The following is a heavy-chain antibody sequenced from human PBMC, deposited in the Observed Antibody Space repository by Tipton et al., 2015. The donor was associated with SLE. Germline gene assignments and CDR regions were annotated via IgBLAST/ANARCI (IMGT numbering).Heavy chain of an antibody. J-gene: IGHJ4*02. CDR2: ISYSETT. CDR1: RGSISSHY. D-gene: IGHD2-15*01. V-gene: IGHV4-59*11. Sequence: TLSLTCTVSRGSISSHYWSWLRQPPGKGLEWIGYISYSETTNYNPSLKSRVTISVDTSKNQFSLKLRSVTAADTAVYYCAGAWQGYCSGGTCYVLDYWGQGTLVTVSS. CDR3: AGAWQGYCSGGTCYVLDY.